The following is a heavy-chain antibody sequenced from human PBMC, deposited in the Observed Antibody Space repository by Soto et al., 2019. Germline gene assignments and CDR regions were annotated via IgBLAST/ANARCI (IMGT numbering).Heavy chain of an antibody. V-gene: IGHV3-30-3*01. CDR1: GFTFSYYA. CDR2: ISFDGSNK. D-gene: IGHD6-19*01. CDR3: ARGGRGIAVAGFDY. J-gene: IGHJ4*01. Sequence: GSLRLSCAASGFTFSYYAAHWVRQAPGKGLEWVAGISFDGSNKFYADSVKGRFTISRDNSKNTLDLQMNSLRTEDTAVYYCARGGRGIAVAGFDYWGHGTLVTVSS.